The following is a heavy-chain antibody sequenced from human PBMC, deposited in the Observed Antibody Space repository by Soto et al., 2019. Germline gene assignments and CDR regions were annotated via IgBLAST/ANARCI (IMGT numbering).Heavy chain of an antibody. D-gene: IGHD6-13*01. CDR2: IYYSGST. CDR3: ARRIAAATGAFDI. CDR1: GGSISSSSYY. Sequence: SETLSLTCTVSGGSISSSSYYWGWIRQPPGKGLEWIGSIYYSGSTYYNPSLKSRVTISVGTSKNQLSLKLSSVTAADTAVYYCARRIAAATGAFDIWGQGTMVTVSS. J-gene: IGHJ3*02. V-gene: IGHV4-39*01.